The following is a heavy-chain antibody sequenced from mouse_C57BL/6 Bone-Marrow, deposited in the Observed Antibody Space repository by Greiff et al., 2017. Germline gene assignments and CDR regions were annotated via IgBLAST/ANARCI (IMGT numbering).Heavy chain of an antibody. CDR2: ISSGSSTI. V-gene: IGHV5-17*01. D-gene: IGHD4-1*01. CDR3: ARTNWDRFDY. J-gene: IGHJ2*01. Sequence: EVKVVESGGGLVKPGGSLKLSCAASGFTFSDYGMHWVRQAPEKGLEWVAYISSGSSTIYYADTVKGRFTISRDNAKNTLFLQMTSLRSEDTAMYYCARTNWDRFDYWGQGTTLTVSS. CDR1: GFTFSDYG.